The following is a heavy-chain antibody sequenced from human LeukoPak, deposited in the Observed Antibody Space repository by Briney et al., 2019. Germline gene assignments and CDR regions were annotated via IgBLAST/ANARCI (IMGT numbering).Heavy chain of an antibody. Sequence: GGSLRLSCAASGFTVSSNYMSWVRQAPGKGLEWVSAISGSGGSTYYADSVKGRFTISRDNSKNTLYLQMNSLRAEDTAVYYCAKDQVAVAGNPYYYYYYMDVWGKGTTVTVSS. CDR1: GFTVSSNY. V-gene: IGHV3-23*01. J-gene: IGHJ6*03. CDR3: AKDQVAVAGNPYYYYYYMDV. CDR2: ISGSGGST. D-gene: IGHD6-19*01.